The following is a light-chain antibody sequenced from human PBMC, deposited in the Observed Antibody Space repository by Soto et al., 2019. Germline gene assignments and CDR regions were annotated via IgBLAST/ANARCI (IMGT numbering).Light chain of an antibody. CDR2: AAS. J-gene: IGKJ5*01. CDR3: LQDYSYPIT. CDR1: EAIRSA. Sequence: AIQLTQSPSSLSASVGDRVTITCRASEAIRSALGWYQQKPGKVPKLLIYAASILQSGVPSRFSGSGSGTDFTLTINSLQPEDFATYYCLQDYSYPITFGQGTRLEIK. V-gene: IGKV1-6*01.